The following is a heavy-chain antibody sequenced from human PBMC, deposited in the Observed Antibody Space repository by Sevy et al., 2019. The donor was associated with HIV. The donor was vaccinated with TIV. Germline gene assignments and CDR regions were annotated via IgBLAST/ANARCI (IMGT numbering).Heavy chain of an antibody. J-gene: IGHJ4*02. D-gene: IGHD1-1*01. V-gene: IGHV3-23*01. CDR3: AKVGNNSPDKFDS. CDR1: GFTFNKFA. Sequence: GGSLRLSCAASGFTFNKFAMSWVRQAPGKGLEWVSAISRKSLGTYYADPVKGRFSISRDDSKNMLYLQMSSLRGDDTAVYYCAKVGNNSPDKFDSWGQGTLVTVSS. CDR2: ISRKSLGT.